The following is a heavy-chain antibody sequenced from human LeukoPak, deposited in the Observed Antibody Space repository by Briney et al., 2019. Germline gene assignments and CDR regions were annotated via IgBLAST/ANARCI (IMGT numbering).Heavy chain of an antibody. V-gene: IGHV4-61*02. Sequence: SQTLSLTYTVSGGSISSGSYYWSWIRQPAGKGLEWIGRIYTTGRTIYNPSLKSQVTISINTSKNQFSLKLTSVTATDTAMYYCARESLEFRSFDFWGQGALVTVSS. CDR1: GGSISSGSYY. CDR3: ARESLEFRSFDF. J-gene: IGHJ4*02. D-gene: IGHD1-1*01. CDR2: IYTTGRT.